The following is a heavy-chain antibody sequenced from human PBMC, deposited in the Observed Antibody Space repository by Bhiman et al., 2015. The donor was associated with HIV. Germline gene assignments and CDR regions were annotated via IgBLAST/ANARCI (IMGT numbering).Heavy chain of an antibody. CDR3: ARGPPPDETGDAFDI. CDR1: GFTFSSYA. CDR2: ISYDGSNK. Sequence: QVQLVESGGGVVQPGRSLRLSCAASGFTFSSYAMHWVRQAPGKGLEWVAVISYDGSNKYYADSVKGRFTISRDNSKNTLYLQMNSLRAEDTAVYYCARGPPPDETGDAFDIWGQGTMVTVSS. J-gene: IGHJ3*02. V-gene: IGHV3-30*04.